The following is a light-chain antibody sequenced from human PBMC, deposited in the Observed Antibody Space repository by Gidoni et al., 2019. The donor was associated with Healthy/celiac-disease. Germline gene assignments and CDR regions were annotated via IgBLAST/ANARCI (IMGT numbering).Light chain of an antibody. V-gene: IGKV1-5*01. CDR1: QSISSW. Sequence: IQMTPSPSTLSASVGDRVTITCRASQSISSWLAWYQQKPGKAPKLLIYDASSLESGVPSRFSGSGSGTEFTLTISSLQPDDFATYYCQQYNSYPYTFXXXTKLEIK. CDR3: QQYNSYPYT. J-gene: IGKJ2*01. CDR2: DAS.